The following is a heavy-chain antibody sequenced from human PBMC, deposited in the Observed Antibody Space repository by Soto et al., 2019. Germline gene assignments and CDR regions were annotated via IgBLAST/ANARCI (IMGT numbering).Heavy chain of an antibody. CDR1: GYTFTGYY. V-gene: IGHV1-2*02. Sequence: ASVKVSCKASGYTFTGYYMHWVRQAPGQGLEWMGWINPNSGGTNYAQKFQGRVTMTRDTSISTAYMELSRLRSDDTAVYYCARAPGLTTVVKREFDYWGQGTLVTVSS. D-gene: IGHD4-17*01. J-gene: IGHJ4*02. CDR2: INPNSGGT. CDR3: ARAPGLTTVVKREFDY.